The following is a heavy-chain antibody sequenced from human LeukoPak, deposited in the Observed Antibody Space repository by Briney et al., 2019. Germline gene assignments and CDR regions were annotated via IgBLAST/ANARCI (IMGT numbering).Heavy chain of an antibody. Sequence: SQTLSLTCTVSGGSISGGDYYWSWIRQPPGKGLEWIGYIYYSGSTYYNPSLKSRVTISVDTSKNQFSLKLSSVTAADTAVYYCASTMVRGVIITHVPNYYGMDVWGQGTTVTVSS. CDR1: GGSISGGDYY. V-gene: IGHV4-30-4*01. CDR3: ASTMVRGVIITHVPNYYGMDV. CDR2: IYYSGST. J-gene: IGHJ6*02. D-gene: IGHD3-10*01.